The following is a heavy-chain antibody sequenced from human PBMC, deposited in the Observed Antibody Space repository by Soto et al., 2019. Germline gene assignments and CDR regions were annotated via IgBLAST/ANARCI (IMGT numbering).Heavy chain of an antibody. D-gene: IGHD2-2*01. J-gene: IGHJ6*02. CDR2: ISSSSSTI. V-gene: IGHV3-48*02. CDR3: ARDDHQLLPFVWGMDV. Sequence: PGGSLRLSCAASGFTFSSYSMNWVRQAPGKGLEWVSYISSSSSTIYYADSVKGRFTISRDNAKNSLYLQMNSLRDEDTAVYYCARDDHQLLPFVWGMDVWGQGTTVTVSS. CDR1: GFTFSSYS.